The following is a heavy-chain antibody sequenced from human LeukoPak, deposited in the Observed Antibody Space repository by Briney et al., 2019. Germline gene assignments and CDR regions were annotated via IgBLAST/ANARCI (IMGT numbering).Heavy chain of an antibody. V-gene: IGHV4-59*01. CDR1: GGSISSYY. CDR3: AREGTAGTNLNWFDP. CDR2: ISYSGST. D-gene: IGHD1-1*01. J-gene: IGHJ5*02. Sequence: SETLSLTCTVSGGSISSYYWSWIRQPPGKGLEWIEYISYSGSTNFNPSLKSRVTISVDTSKNQFSLKLSSVTAADTAVYYCAREGTAGTNLNWFDPWGQGTLVTVSS.